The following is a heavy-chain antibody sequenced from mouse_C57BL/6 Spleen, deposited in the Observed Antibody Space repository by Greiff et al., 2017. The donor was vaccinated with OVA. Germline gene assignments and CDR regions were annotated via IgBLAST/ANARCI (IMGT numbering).Heavy chain of an antibody. V-gene: IGHV1-76*01. D-gene: IGHD1-1*01. J-gene: IGHJ2*01. Sequence: QVHVKQSGAELVRPGASVKLSCKASGYTFTDYYINWVKQRPGQGLEWIARIYPGSGNTYYTEKFKGKATLTAEKSSSTAYMQLSSLTSEDSAVYFCARKRNYVDFDYWGQGTTLTVSS. CDR1: GYTFTDYY. CDR2: IYPGSGNT. CDR3: ARKRNYVDFDY.